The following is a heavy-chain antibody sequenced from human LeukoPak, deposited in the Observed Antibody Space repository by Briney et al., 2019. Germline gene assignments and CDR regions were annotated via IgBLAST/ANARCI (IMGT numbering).Heavy chain of an antibody. CDR2: ISSSDTTI. Sequence: GGSLRLSCVASGFTFSDYYMSWIRQAPGKGLEWVSYISSSDTTIYYADSVKGRFTISRDNAKNSLYLQMNSLRVEDTAVYYCARGLPATLLDYWGQGALVTVSS. CDR1: GFTFSDYY. J-gene: IGHJ4*02. D-gene: IGHD2-2*01. CDR3: ARGLPATLLDY. V-gene: IGHV3-11*01.